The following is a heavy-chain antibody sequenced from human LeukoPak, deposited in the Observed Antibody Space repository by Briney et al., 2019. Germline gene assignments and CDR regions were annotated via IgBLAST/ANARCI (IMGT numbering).Heavy chain of an antibody. CDR1: GFTFSSYA. Sequence: GGSLRLSCAASGFTFSSYAMNWVRQAPGKGLEWVSAISGGGDITYYAGSVKGRFTISRDNSKNTLYLQVSSLRADDTAVYYCAKDGAVNGIFRGFDHWGQGTLVTVSS. CDR2: ISGGGDIT. D-gene: IGHD6-19*01. CDR3: AKDGAVNGIFRGFDH. V-gene: IGHV3-23*01. J-gene: IGHJ4*02.